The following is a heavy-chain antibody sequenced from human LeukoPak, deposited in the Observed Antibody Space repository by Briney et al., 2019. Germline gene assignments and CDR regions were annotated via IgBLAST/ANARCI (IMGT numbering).Heavy chain of an antibody. D-gene: IGHD1-7*01. V-gene: IGHV3-48*01. Sequence: GGSLRLSCTASGFTVSGNYMNWVRQAPGKGLEWVSYISSSSSTIYYADSVKGRFTISRDNAKNSLYLQMNSLRAEDTAVYYCARSSRELGGYAPWELMPPFDYWGQGTLVTVSS. J-gene: IGHJ4*02. CDR2: ISSSSSTI. CDR3: ARSSRELGGYAPWELMPPFDY. CDR1: GFTVSGNY.